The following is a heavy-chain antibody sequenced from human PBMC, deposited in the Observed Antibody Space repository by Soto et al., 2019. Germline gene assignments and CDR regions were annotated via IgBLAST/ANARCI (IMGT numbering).Heavy chain of an antibody. CDR2: IYYSGST. D-gene: IGHD3-22*01. J-gene: IGHJ4*02. Sequence: SETLSLTCTVSGGSISSYYWSWIRQPPGKALEWIGYIYYSGSTYYNPSLKSRVTISVDTSKNQFSLKLSSVTAADTAVYYCAREAYYYDSSGYYPVVTWGQGTLVTVSS. CDR3: AREAYYYDSSGYYPVVT. CDR1: GGSISSYY. V-gene: IGHV4-59*12.